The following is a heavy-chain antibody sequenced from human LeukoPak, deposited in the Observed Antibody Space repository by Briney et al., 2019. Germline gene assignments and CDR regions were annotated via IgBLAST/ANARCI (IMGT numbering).Heavy chain of an antibody. CDR3: AKDMGQWLDRRAFDI. CDR1: RFTFSSYG. CDR2: ISYDGSNK. Sequence: PGGSLRLSCAASRFTFSSYGMHWVRQAPGKGLEWVAVISYDGSNKYYADSVKGRFTISRDNSKNTLYLQMNSLRAEDTAVYYCAKDMGQWLDRRAFDIWGQGTMVTVSS. V-gene: IGHV3-30*18. D-gene: IGHD6-19*01. J-gene: IGHJ3*02.